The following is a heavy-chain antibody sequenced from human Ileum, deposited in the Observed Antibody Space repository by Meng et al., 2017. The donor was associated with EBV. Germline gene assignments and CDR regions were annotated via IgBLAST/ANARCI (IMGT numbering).Heavy chain of an antibody. CDR2: IYHSGST. D-gene: IGHD4-17*01. J-gene: IGHJ4*02. Sequence: VTLAGAGQGLVKPSGTLSLTCAASGDSISSNNVWSWVRQPPGKGLEWIGEIYHSGSTNYNPSFKSRVTMSVDKSKNQISLNLSSVTAADTAVYYCASGRDYAWHSWGRGTLVTVSS. CDR1: GDSISSNNV. CDR3: ASGRDYAWHS. V-gene: IGHV4-4*02.